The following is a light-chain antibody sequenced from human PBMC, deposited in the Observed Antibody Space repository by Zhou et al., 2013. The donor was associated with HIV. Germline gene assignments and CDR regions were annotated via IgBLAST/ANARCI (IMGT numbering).Light chain of an antibody. CDR1: QDISNY. J-gene: IGKJ1*01. CDR3: HQFDSFPWS. V-gene: IGKV1-33*01. CDR2: KAS. Sequence: DIQMTQSPSSLSASVGDRVTITCQASQDISNYLNWYQQKPGKVPKLLIYKASSLESGVPSRFSGSGFGTEFTLTISNLQPGDFATYYCHQFDSFPWSFGQGTKVEIK.